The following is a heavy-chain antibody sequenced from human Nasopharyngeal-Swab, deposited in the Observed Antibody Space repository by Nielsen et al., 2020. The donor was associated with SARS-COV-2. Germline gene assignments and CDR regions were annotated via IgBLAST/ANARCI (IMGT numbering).Heavy chain of an antibody. D-gene: IGHD3-22*01. Sequence: SEPLSPTFTVSGCPISSGGYYWSWIRQHPGKGLEWIGYIYYSGSTYYNPSLKSRVTISVDTSKNQFSLKLSSVTAADTAVYYCARGDYYDSSGYSWGQGTLVTVSS. V-gene: IGHV4-31*03. CDR1: GCPISSGGYY. CDR2: IYYSGST. CDR3: ARGDYYDSSGYS. J-gene: IGHJ4*02.